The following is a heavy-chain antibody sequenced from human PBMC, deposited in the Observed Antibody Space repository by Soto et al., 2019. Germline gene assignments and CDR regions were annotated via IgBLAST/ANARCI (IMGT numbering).Heavy chain of an antibody. D-gene: IGHD3-22*01. J-gene: IGHJ2*01. CDR2: VSSDGGIQ. CDR3: ARENYYGGRVIGSLDV. CDR1: GFSFSTYA. V-gene: IGHV3-30-3*01. Sequence: QVQLVESGGGVVQPERSLRLSCAASGFSFSTYAMQWVRQAPGKGLEWVAVVSSDGGIQFYADSGKGRFTISRDNSKNSLYLQMTSLTTEDAAIYYCARENYYGGRVIGSLDVWGRGTLVSVSS.